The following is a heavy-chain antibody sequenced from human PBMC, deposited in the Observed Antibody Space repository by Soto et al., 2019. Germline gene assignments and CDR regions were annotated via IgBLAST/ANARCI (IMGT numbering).Heavy chain of an antibody. CDR1: SGSFSGYY. CDR3: ARAPKVSGSSQTRPDF. CDR2: ISHSGHT. J-gene: IGHJ4*02. Sequence: SETLSLTCSIYSGSFSGYYWSWIRQPPGKGLGWIGEISHSGHTNYSPSLKSRVSISIXXXXXXFXLXLXXXSAAXTAVYYCARAPKVSGSSQTRPDFWGQGTLVT. D-gene: IGHD6-6*01. V-gene: IGHV4-34*01.